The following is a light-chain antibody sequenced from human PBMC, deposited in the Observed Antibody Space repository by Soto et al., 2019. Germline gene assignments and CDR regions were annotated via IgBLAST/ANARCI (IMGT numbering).Light chain of an antibody. CDR2: GAS. CDR3: LQYHNLWA. CDR1: QSVFNNN. J-gene: IGKJ1*01. Sequence: EIVLTQSPGTLSLSPGERATLSCRASQSVFNNNLAWYQQKPGQAPRLLMFGASSRATGIPDRFSGSGSGTEFTLTISSLQPEDFTVYSCLQYHNLWAFGQGTKVEI. V-gene: IGKV3-20*01.